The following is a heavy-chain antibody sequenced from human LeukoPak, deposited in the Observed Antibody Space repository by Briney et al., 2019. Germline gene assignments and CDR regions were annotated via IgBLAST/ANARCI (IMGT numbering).Heavy chain of an antibody. Sequence: GGSLRLSCAASGFTFSSYWMSWVRQAPGKGLEWVANIKQDGSEKYYADSVKGRFTISRDNAKNSLYLQMNSLRAEDTAVYYCARDLLDRDRGAVDYWGQGTLVTVSS. CDR2: IKQDGSEK. D-gene: IGHD3-10*01. V-gene: IGHV3-7*01. CDR1: GFTFSSYW. CDR3: ARDLLDRDRGAVDY. J-gene: IGHJ4*02.